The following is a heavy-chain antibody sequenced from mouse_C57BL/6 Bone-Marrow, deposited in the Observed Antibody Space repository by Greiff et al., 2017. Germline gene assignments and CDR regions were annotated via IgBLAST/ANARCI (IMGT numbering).Heavy chain of an antibody. CDR3: ATKCYGSSLWYFDV. Sequence: EVQLQQSGPGLVKPGASVKISCKASGYSFTGYYMNWVKQSPEKSLEWIGEINPSTGGTTYNQKFKAKATLTVDKSSSTAYMQLKSLTSVDSAVYYCATKCYGSSLWYFDVWGTGTTVTVSS. J-gene: IGHJ1*03. CDR2: INPSTGGT. V-gene: IGHV1-42*01. CDR1: GYSFTGYY. D-gene: IGHD1-1*01.